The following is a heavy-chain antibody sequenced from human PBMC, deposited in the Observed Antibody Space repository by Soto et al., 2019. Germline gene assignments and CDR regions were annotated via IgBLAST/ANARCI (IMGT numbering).Heavy chain of an antibody. CDR1: GGSISSGDYY. V-gene: IGHV4-30-4*01. D-gene: IGHD6-13*01. Sequence: SETLSLTCTVPGGSISSGDYYWSWIRQPPGKGLEWIGYIYYSGSTYYNPSLKSRVTISVDTSKNQFSLKLSSVTAADTAVYYCARAGGIAAAGTSYWGQGTLVTVSS. J-gene: IGHJ4*02. CDR2: IYYSGST. CDR3: ARAGGIAAAGTSY.